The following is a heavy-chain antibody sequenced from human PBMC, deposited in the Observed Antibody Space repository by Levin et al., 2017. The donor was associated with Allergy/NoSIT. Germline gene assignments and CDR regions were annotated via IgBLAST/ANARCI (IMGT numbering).Heavy chain of an antibody. J-gene: IGHJ3*01. CDR2: SRDKAERYST. V-gene: IGHV3-72*01. CDR1: GFSLSDNH. CDR3: ARGLNSFDV. D-gene: IGHD4/OR15-4a*01. Sequence: GESLKISCAASGFSLSDNHMDWVRQAPGKGLEWIGRSRDKAERYSTIYAASAKGRFSISRDDSGNSLYLQLNSLNTEDTALYYCARGLNSFDVWGRGTLVTVSS.